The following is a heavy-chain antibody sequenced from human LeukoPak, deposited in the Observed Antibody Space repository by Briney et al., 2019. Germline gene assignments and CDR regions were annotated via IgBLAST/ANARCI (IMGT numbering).Heavy chain of an antibody. V-gene: IGHV4-31*03. Sequence: SQTLSLTCTVSGGSIRSDGYYWGWIRQHPEKGLEWIGHIYSSGSTYYNPSLKSRVTTSVDPSKNQFSLNLTAVTAADTAVYYCARKSRGYDFPWFDPWGQGILGTVSS. CDR3: ARKSRGYDFPWFDP. CDR1: GGSIRSDGYY. CDR2: IYSSGST. J-gene: IGHJ5*02. D-gene: IGHD5-12*01.